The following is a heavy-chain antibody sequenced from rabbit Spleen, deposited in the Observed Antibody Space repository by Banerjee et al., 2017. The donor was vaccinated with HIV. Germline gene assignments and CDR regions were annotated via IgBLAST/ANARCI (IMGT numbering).Heavy chain of an antibody. J-gene: IGHJ4*01. CDR1: GFSSSNTA. Sequence: QEQLTETGGGLVQPEGSLTLTCKASGFSSSNTAMCWVRQAPGKGLEWIACIYISSANTYYASWAKGRFTISKTSSTTVTLQMTSLTAADTATYFCARDSAAMTMVITGFYLTLWGPGTLVTVS. CDR3: ARDSAAMTMVITGFYLTL. D-gene: IGHD2-1*01. CDR2: IYISSANT. V-gene: IGHV1S45*01.